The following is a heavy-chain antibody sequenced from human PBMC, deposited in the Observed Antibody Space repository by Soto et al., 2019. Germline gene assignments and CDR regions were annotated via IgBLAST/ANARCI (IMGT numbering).Heavy chain of an antibody. J-gene: IGHJ6*02. D-gene: IGHD1-26*01. CDR2: IYPGDSDT. CDR1: GYSFTSYW. Sequence: PGESLKISCKGSGYSFTSYWIGWVRQMPGKGLESMGIIYPGDSDTRYSPSFQGQVTISADKSIRTAYLQWSSLKASDTAIYYCARLLAYSGSYLDYGMDVWGQGTTVTVSS. CDR3: ARLLAYSGSYLDYGMDV. V-gene: IGHV5-51*01.